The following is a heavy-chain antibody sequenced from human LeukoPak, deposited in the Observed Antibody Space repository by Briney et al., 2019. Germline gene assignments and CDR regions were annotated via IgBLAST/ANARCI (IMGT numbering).Heavy chain of an antibody. CDR2: ISHTGSTM. V-gene: IGHV3-48*03. CDR3: AIPPLSGTGSSRPLAGMDV. D-gene: IGHD3-10*01. CDR1: GFTFSAFE. J-gene: IGHJ6*02. Sequence: PGGSLRLSCAASGFTFSAFEMYWVRQAPGKGLEGVSYISHTGSTMSYADSVKGRFTISRDNARNSLYLQMNSLRAEDTAVYYCAIPPLSGTGSSRPLAGMDVWGQGTTVTVSS.